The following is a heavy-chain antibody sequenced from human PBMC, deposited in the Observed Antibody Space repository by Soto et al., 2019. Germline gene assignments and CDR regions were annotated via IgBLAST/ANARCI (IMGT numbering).Heavy chain of an antibody. CDR2: LSGGGGTT. CDR3: AKNPSGTLPAKRPIGS. J-gene: IGHJ4*02. Sequence: PGGSLRLSCAASGFTFTSYAMNWVRQAPGKGLEWVSGLSGGGGTTYYADSVKGRFTISRDNSKNTLYLQMNSLRAEDTAIYYCAKNPSGTLPAKRPIGSWGQGTPVTVSS. CDR1: GFTFTSYA. D-gene: IGHD1-26*01. V-gene: IGHV3-23*01.